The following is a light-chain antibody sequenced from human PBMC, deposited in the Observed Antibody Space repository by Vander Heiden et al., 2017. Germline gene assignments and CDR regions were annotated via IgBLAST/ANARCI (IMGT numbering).Light chain of an antibody. Sequence: DIQLTQSPSFLSASVGDRVTITCRASQGISSYLAWYQQKPGKAPKLLIYAASTLQSGVPSRFSGSGSGTEFTLTISSLQPEYFATYYCQQLNSYPLTFGGGTKVEIK. CDR3: QQLNSYPLT. CDR2: AAS. CDR1: QGISSY. V-gene: IGKV1-9*01. J-gene: IGKJ4*01.